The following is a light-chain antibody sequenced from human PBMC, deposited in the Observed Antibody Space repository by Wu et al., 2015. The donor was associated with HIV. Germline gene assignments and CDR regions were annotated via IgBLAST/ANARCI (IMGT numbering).Light chain of an antibody. V-gene: IGKV3-15*01. Sequence: EIVMTQSPATLSVSPGERVTLFCRASQSIRSNLAWYQQKPAQAPRLLIYGASTRATDIPVRFSGSGSGTEFTLTISSLQSEDSAIYYCHQYNKWPQGTFGQGTKVEIK. CDR2: GAS. CDR3: HQYNKWPQGT. CDR1: QSIRSN. J-gene: IGKJ1*01.